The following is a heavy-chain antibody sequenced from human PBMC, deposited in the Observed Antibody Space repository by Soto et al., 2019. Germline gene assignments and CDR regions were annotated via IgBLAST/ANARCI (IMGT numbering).Heavy chain of an antibody. V-gene: IGHV3-21*01. J-gene: IGHJ2*01. Sequence: GSVGLSCAASGFTFNNYNMNWVRQAPGKGLEWVSSFSSGSGHIYYADSVKGRFTISRDNAKNSLYLQMNSLRAEDTAVYYCARDPRYSSGWYWYFDLWGRGTLVTVSS. D-gene: IGHD6-19*01. CDR1: GFTFNNYN. CDR3: ARDPRYSSGWYWYFDL. CDR2: FSSGSGHI.